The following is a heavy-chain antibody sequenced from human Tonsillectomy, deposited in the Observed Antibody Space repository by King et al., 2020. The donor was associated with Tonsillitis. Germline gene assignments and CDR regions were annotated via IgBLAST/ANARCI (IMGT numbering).Heavy chain of an antibody. CDR2: IYPGASDT. J-gene: IGHJ4*02. CDR1: GYSFTSYC. V-gene: IGHV5-51*01. CDR3: ARPRHCGGDCYSHYYFDY. Sequence: QLVQSGAEVKKPGESLKISCKGSGYSFTSYCIGGLRQVLWKGLEWMGIIYPGASDTTYSPSFQGPVPTSADKSISTAYLQWGSLKASDTAMYYCARPRHCGGDCYSHYYFDYWGQGTLVTVSS. D-gene: IGHD2-21*02.